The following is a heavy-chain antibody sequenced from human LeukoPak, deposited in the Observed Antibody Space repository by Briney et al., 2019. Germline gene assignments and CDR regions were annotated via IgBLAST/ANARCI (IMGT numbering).Heavy chain of an antibody. V-gene: IGHV4-31*03. CDR3: ARRPRSYSSSWIDY. CDR1: GGSISSGGYY. CDR2: IYYSGST. J-gene: IGHJ4*02. D-gene: IGHD6-13*01. Sequence: PSQTLSLTCTVSGGSISSGGYYWSWIRQHPGKGLEWIGYIYYSGSTYYNPSLKSRVTISVGTSKNQLSLKLSSVTAADTAVYYCARRPRSYSSSWIDYWGQGTLVTVSS.